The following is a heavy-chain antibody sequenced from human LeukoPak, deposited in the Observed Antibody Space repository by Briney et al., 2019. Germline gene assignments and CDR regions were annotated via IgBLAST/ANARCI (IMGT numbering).Heavy chain of an antibody. CDR2: IYYSGST. Sequence: SETLSLTCAVYGGSFSGYYWSWIRQPPGKGLEWIGYIYYSGSTYYNPSLKSRVTISVDTSKNQFSLKLSSVTAADTAVYYCASSDFDWGQGTLVTVSS. CDR1: GGSFSGYY. J-gene: IGHJ4*02. V-gene: IGHV4-30-4*08. D-gene: IGHD3-3*01. CDR3: ASSDFD.